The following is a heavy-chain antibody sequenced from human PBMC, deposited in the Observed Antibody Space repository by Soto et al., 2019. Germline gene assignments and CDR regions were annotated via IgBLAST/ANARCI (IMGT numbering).Heavy chain of an antibody. D-gene: IGHD6-6*01. CDR3: ARDLDSSAPNYYFCGMDV. V-gene: IGHV6-1*01. CDR2: TYYRSKWYN. CDR1: GDSVSSNSAA. J-gene: IGHJ6*02. Sequence: QVQLQQSGPGLVKPSQTLSLTCAISGDSVSSNSAAWNWIRQSPSRGLEWLGRTYYRSKWYNDYAVSVKSRITINPDTSKNQFSLHLNSVPPEDTAVYYCARDLDSSAPNYYFCGMDVRGQGTTGTVSS.